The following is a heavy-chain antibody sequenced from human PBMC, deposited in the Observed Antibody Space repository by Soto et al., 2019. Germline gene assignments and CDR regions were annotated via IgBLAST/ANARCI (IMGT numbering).Heavy chain of an antibody. V-gene: IGHV1-58*02. CDR1: GFTFTSSA. Sequence: SVKVSCKASGFTFTSSAIQWVRQARGQRLEWIGWIVVGSGNTNYAQKFQERVTITRDMSTSTAYMELSSLRSEDTAVYYCAADLPVYCSGGSCYSGGSYWGQGTLVTVSS. D-gene: IGHD2-15*01. CDR3: AADLPVYCSGGSCYSGGSY. J-gene: IGHJ4*02. CDR2: IVVGSGNT.